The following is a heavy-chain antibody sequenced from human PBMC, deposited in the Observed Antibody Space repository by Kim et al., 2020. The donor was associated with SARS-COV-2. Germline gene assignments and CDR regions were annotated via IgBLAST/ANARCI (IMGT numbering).Heavy chain of an antibody. CDR3: AKDMGYSGYDSV. J-gene: IGHJ4*02. Sequence: YYADSVKGRFTISRDNSKNSLYLQMNSLRTEDTALYYCAKDMGYSGYDSVWGQGTLVTVSS. D-gene: IGHD5-12*01. V-gene: IGHV3-43*01.